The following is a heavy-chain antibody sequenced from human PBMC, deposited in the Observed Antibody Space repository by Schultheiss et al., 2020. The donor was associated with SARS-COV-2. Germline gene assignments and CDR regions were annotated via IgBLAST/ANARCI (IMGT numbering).Heavy chain of an antibody. V-gene: IGHV3-15*01. CDR3: TTDSTMVARNYYYYGMDV. J-gene: IGHJ6*02. Sequence: GGSLRLSCAASGFTFSNAWMSWVRQAPGKGLEWVCRIKNKTDGGTTDYAAPVKGRFTISRDDSKNTLYLQMNSLKTEDTAVYYCTTDSTMVARNYYYYGMDVWGQGTTVTVSS. CDR1: GFTFSNAW. CDR2: IKNKTDGGTT. D-gene: IGHD2-2*01.